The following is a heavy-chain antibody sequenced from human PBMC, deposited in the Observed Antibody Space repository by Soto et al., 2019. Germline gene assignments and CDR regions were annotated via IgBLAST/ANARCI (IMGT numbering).Heavy chain of an antibody. V-gene: IGHV6-1*01. Sequence: SPTLSLTCGISGDSVSSNGATWNWVRQSPSRGLEWLGRIYYRSKWYNDYAASVRSRMTIKPDTSKNQLSLQLDAVTPEDTAVYYCVRLVGNSWFDSWGQGTLVTVSS. J-gene: IGHJ5*01. CDR3: VRLVGNSWFDS. CDR1: GDSVSSNGAT. CDR2: IYYRSKWYN.